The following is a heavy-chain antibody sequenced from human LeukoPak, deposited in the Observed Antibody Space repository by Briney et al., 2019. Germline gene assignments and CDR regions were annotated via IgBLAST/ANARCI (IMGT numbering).Heavy chain of an antibody. V-gene: IGHV4-59*01. CDR3: ARDSTIFGVGLDAFDI. CDR2: IYYSGST. Sequence: SETLSLTCTVSGGSISSYYWSWIRQPPGKGLEWIGYIYYSGSTNYNPSLKSRVTISVDTSKNQFSLKLSSVTAADTAVYYRARDSTIFGVGLDAFDIWGQGTMVTVSS. D-gene: IGHD3-3*01. J-gene: IGHJ3*02. CDR1: GGSISSYY.